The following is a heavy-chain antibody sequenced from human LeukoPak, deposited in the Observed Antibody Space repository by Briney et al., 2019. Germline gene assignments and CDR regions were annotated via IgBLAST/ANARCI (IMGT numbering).Heavy chain of an antibody. J-gene: IGHJ4*02. V-gene: IGHV3-30-3*01. CDR1: GFTFSSYA. CDR2: ISYDGSNK. Sequence: PGRSLRLSCAASGFTFSSYAMHWVRQAPGKGLECVAVISYDGSNKYYADSVKGRFTISRDNSKNTLYLQMNSLRAEDTAVYYCARGADDSSGYRLDYWGQGTLVTVSS. D-gene: IGHD3-22*01. CDR3: ARGADDSSGYRLDY.